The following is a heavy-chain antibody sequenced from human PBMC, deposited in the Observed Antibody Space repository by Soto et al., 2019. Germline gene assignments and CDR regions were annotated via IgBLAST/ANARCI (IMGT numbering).Heavy chain of an antibody. D-gene: IGHD5-18*01. J-gene: IGHJ4*02. V-gene: IGHV4-59*01. CDR1: GGSISSYY. Sequence: SGTLSLTCTVSGGSISSYYWSWIRQPPGKGLEWIGYIYYSGSTNYNPSLKSRVTISVDTSKNQFSLKLSSVTAADTAVYYCASSSVDTAMDFDYWGQGTLVTV. CDR3: ASSSVDTAMDFDY. CDR2: IYYSGST.